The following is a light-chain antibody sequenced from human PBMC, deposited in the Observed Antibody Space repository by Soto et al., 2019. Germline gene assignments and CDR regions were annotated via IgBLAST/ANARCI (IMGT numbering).Light chain of an antibody. Sequence: QSVLTQPASVSGSPGQSITTSSTGTSSDVGSYNLVSWYQHHPGKDPKFIIYEDNKRPSGVSNRFSGSKSGNTASLTMSGRRAEDEADYYCCAFVRSNALLFGGGTKLTVL. V-gene: IGLV2-23*01. CDR1: SSDVGSYNL. J-gene: IGLJ2*01. CDR2: EDN. CDR3: CAFVRSNALL.